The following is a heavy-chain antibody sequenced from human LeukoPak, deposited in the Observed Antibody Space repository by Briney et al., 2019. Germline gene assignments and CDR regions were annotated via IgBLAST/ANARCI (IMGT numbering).Heavy chain of an antibody. CDR3: ARDRGGYCSSTSCPTGFDY. D-gene: IGHD2-2*01. J-gene: IGHJ4*02. V-gene: IGHV3-66*01. CDR1: GFTVSSNY. CDR2: IYSGGST. Sequence: GSLRLSCAASGFTVSSNYMSWVRQAPGKGLEWVSVIYSGGSTYYADSVKGRFTISRDNSKNTLYLQMNSLRAEDTAVYYCARDRGGYCSSTSCPTGFDYWGQGTLVTVSS.